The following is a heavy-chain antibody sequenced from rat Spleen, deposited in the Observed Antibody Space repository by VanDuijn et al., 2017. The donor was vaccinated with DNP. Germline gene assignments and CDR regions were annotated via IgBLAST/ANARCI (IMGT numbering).Heavy chain of an antibody. Sequence: EVQLVESGGDLVQPGRSLKLSCEASGLTFNIHWMAWIRQAPTKGLEWVASITYDGGSTYYRDSVKGRFTISRDNANRTLYLQMDSLRSEDTATYYCATSPGPNWFAYWGQGTLVTVSS. CDR2: ITYDGGST. CDR3: ATSPGPNWFAY. CDR1: GLTFNIHW. J-gene: IGHJ3*01. D-gene: IGHD1-4*01. V-gene: IGHV5-20*01.